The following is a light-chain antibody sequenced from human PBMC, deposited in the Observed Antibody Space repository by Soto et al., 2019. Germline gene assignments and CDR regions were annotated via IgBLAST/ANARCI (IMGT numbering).Light chain of an antibody. CDR3: QQRSNWPFT. CDR2: DAS. V-gene: IGKV3-11*01. Sequence: EIVLTQSPATLSLSPGERSTLSCRASQSVSSYLAWYQQKPGQAPRLLIYDASNRATGIPARLSGSGSWTDFNLTISSLEPADFADYYCQQRSNWPFTFGQGTRLEIK. CDR1: QSVSSY. J-gene: IGKJ5*01.